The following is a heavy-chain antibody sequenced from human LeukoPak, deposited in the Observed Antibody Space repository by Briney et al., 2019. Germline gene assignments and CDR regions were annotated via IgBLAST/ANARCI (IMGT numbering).Heavy chain of an antibody. CDR2: VKKDGSEK. J-gene: IGHJ6*03. CDR3: TRGIVASVIYYYYMDV. Sequence: GGSLRLSCTASGFTFSSYWMDWVRQAPGKGLEWVASVKKDGSEKKYVDSVKGRFTISRDNAKNSLYLEMNSLRTEDTAAYYCTRGIVASVIYYYYMDVWGKGTTVTVSS. CDR1: GFTFSSYW. D-gene: IGHD5-12*01. V-gene: IGHV3-7*01.